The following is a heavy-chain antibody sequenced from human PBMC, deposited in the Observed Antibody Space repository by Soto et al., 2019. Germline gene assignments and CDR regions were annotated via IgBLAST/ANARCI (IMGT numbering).Heavy chain of an antibody. CDR1: GGTFSSYA. J-gene: IGHJ6*02. Sequence: SVKVSCKASGGTFSSYAISWVRQAPGQGLEWMGGIIPIFGTANHAQKFQGRVTITADESTSTAYMELSSLRSEDTAVYYCARGRSSTSWAFRHYYYYYGMDVWGQGTTVTVSS. D-gene: IGHD2-2*01. CDR2: IIPIFGTA. V-gene: IGHV1-69*13. CDR3: ARGRSSTSWAFRHYYYYYGMDV.